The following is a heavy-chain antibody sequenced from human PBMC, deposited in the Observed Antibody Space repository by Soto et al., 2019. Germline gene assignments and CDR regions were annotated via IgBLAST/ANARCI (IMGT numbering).Heavy chain of an antibody. CDR2: ISSSGSTI. V-gene: IGHV3-48*03. D-gene: IGHD3-22*01. CDR1: GFTFSSYE. CDR3: VVDTSGLLDY. Sequence: GGSLRLSCAASGFTFSSYEMNWVRQAPGKGLEWVSYISSSGSTIYYADSVRGRFTISRDNSKNTLYLEMNSLRAEDTAVYYCVVDTSGLLDYWGQGTQVTVSS. J-gene: IGHJ4*02.